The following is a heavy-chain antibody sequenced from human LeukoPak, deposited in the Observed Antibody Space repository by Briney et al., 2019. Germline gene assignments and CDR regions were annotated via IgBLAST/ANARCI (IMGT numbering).Heavy chain of an antibody. D-gene: IGHD3-9*01. CDR3: ARQKEYYDILTGYYKPFDY. J-gene: IGHJ4*02. CDR2: IYYSGST. CDR1: GGSISSYY. Sequence: SEILSLTCTVSGGSISSYYWSWIRQPPGKGLEWIGYIYYSGSTNYNPSLKSRVTISVDTSKNQFSLKLSSVTAADTAVYYCARQKEYYDILTGYYKPFDYWGQGTLVTVSS. V-gene: IGHV4-59*08.